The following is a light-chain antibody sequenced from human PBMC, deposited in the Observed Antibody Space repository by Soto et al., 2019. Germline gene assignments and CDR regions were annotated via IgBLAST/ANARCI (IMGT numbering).Light chain of an antibody. CDR2: EVS. V-gene: IGLV2-14*01. CDR1: SSDVGGYNY. Sequence: QSALTQPASVSGSPGQSITMSCTGTSSDVGGYNYISWYQQHPGKAPKLMIYEVSNRPSGVSNRFSGSKSGNTASLTISGLQAEDEADYYCSSYTSTSTLVFGGGTQLTV. J-gene: IGLJ2*01. CDR3: SSYTSTSTLV.